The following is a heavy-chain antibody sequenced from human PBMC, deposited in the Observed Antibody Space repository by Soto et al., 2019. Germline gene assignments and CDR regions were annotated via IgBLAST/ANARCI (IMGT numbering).Heavy chain of an antibody. Sequence: GGSLSLSCGTSGFSFSDYYMGWIRQAPGKGLEWVSYINNSSHHADYADSVRGRFAISRDNAKSTLYLEMRSLRVDDTAVYYCVRGISPLDYWGQGTVVTVSS. D-gene: IGHD3-3*02. J-gene: IGHJ4*02. V-gene: IGHV3-11*06. CDR1: GFSFSDYY. CDR3: VRGISPLDY. CDR2: INNSSHHA.